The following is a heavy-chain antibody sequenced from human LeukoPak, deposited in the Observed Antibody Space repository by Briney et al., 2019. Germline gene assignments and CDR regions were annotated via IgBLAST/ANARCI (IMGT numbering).Heavy chain of an antibody. J-gene: IGHJ4*02. CDR1: GGSVNTYY. V-gene: IGHV4-4*07. Sequence: SETLSLTCTVSGGSVNTYYWSWLRQPAGKGLEWIGRIYISGITNYNPSLKSRVTMSVDTSKNQFSLNLSSVTAADTAVYYCARGGSAYHEYYFDSWGQGTLVTVSS. CDR2: IYISGIT. D-gene: IGHD3-22*01. CDR3: ARGGSAYHEYYFDS.